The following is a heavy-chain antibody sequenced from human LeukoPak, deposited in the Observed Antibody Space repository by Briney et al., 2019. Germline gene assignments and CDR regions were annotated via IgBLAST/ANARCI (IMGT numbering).Heavy chain of an antibody. Sequence: SETLSLTCAVYGGSFSGYYWSWIRQPPGKGLEWIGEINHSGSTNYNPSLKSRVTISVDTSKNQFSLKLSSVTAADTAVYYCARHDVVVVPAATSNKYYFDYWGQGTLVTVSS. V-gene: IGHV4-34*01. CDR2: INHSGST. D-gene: IGHD2-2*01. CDR1: GGSFSGYY. CDR3: ARHDVVVVPAATSNKYYFDY. J-gene: IGHJ4*02.